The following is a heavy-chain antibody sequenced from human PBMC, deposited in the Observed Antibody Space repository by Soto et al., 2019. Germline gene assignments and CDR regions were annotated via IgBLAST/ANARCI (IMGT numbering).Heavy chain of an antibody. J-gene: IGHJ5*02. CDR1: GFDFSNYW. Sequence: PGGSLILSCGASGFDFSNYWMHWVRQAPGKGLVWVSRINGDGSDIKYADSVKGRFTISRDNAKNTVYLQMNSLRADDTAVYYCARDQTTGDWFDAWGQGALVTVSS. D-gene: IGHD4-17*01. CDR2: INGDGSDI. CDR3: ARDQTTGDWFDA. V-gene: IGHV3-74*03.